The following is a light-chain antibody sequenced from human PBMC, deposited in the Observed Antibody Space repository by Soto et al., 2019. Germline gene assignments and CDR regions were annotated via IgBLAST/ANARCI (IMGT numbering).Light chain of an antibody. CDR3: QQYSSDPWT. V-gene: IGKV1-5*03. J-gene: IGKJ1*01. Sequence: DIQMTQSPSTLSASVGDRVTITCRASQTISSWLAWFQQKPGKAPNLLIYQASSLESGVPSRFSGTESGTEFTLTISSLQPDDSATYYCQQYSSDPWTFGQGTKVDI. CDR1: QTISSW. CDR2: QAS.